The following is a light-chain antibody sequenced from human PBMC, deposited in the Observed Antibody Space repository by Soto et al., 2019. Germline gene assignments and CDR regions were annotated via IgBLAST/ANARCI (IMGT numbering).Light chain of an antibody. CDR1: QSVSSN. CDR2: GAS. V-gene: IGKV3-15*01. J-gene: IGKJ1*01. Sequence: EIVMTQSPATLSVSPGERATLSCRASQSVSSNLAWYQQKPGQAPRLLIYGASTSASGTPARFSGGGSGTEFTLTISSLPSDDFAVYSCQQYNNWPPWTFGQGTMVEIK. CDR3: QQYNNWPPWT.